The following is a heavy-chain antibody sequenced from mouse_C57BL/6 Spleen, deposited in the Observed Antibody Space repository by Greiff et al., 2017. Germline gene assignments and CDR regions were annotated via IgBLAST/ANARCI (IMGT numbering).Heavy chain of an antibody. D-gene: IGHD1-1*01. J-gene: IGHJ4*01. Sequence: VQLQQSGAELVKPGASVKISCKASGYAFSSYWMNWVKQRPGQGLEWIGQIYPGDGDTNYNGKFKGKATLTADTSSSTAYMQLSSLTSEDCAVYFGASDYYGSSGYAMDYWGQGTSVTVSS. CDR1: GYAFSSYW. CDR2: IYPGDGDT. V-gene: IGHV1-80*01. CDR3: ASDYYGSSGYAMDY.